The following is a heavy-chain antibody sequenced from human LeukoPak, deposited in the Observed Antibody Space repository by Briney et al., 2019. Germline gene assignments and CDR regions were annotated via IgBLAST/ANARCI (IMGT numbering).Heavy chain of an antibody. D-gene: IGHD4-17*01. CDR1: GYTFTSYY. CDR2: INPSGGST. V-gene: IGHV1-46*01. Sequence: ASVKVSCKASGYTFTSYYMHWVRQAPGQGLEWMGIINPSGGSTSYAQKFQGRVTMTRDTSTSTVYMELSSLRSEDTAVYYCARGQEGLRYRYGMDVWGQGTTVTVSS. J-gene: IGHJ6*02. CDR3: ARGQEGLRYRYGMDV.